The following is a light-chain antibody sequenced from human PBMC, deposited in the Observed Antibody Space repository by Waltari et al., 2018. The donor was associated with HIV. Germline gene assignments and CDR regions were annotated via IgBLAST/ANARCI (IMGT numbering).Light chain of an antibody. V-gene: IGLV2-11*01. Sequence: QSALTQPRSVSGSPGQSVTISSTGTSSYAGDYNYISWYQQHPGKAPKLMIFDVNKRPSGVPDRCSGSKSGNTASLTISGLQAEDEADYYCCSYADDYTWVFGGGTKLTVL. J-gene: IGLJ3*02. CDR2: DVN. CDR1: SSYAGDYNY. CDR3: CSYADDYTWV.